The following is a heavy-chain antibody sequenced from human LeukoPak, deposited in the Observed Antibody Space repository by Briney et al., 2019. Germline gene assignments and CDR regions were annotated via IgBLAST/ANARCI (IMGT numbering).Heavy chain of an antibody. CDR1: GFTFSSYS. V-gene: IGHV3-21*01. J-gene: IGHJ4*02. CDR2: ISSSSSYI. D-gene: IGHD3-10*01. CDR3: ASGWFGELSQYYFDY. Sequence: GGSLGLSCAASGFTFSSYSMNWVRQAPGKGLEWVSSISSSSSYIYYADSVKGRFTISRDNAKNSLYLQMNSLRAEDTAVYYCASGWFGELSQYYFDYWGQGTLVTVSS.